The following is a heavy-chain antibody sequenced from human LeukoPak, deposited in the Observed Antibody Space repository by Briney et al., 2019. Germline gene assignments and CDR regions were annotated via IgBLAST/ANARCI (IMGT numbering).Heavy chain of an antibody. Sequence: SETLSLTCAVYGGSFSGYYWSWIRQPPGKGLEWIGEINHSGSTNYNPSLKSRVTISVDTSKNQFSLKLSSVTAADTAVYYCARREYYYYMDVWGKGTTVTISS. D-gene: IGHD1-26*01. J-gene: IGHJ6*03. V-gene: IGHV4-34*01. CDR1: GGSFSGYY. CDR2: INHSGST. CDR3: ARREYYYYMDV.